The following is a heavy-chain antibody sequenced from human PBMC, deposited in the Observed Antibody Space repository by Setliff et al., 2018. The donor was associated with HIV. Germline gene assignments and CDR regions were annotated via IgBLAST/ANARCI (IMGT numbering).Heavy chain of an antibody. CDR2: IIPILGVA. D-gene: IGHD5-12*01. J-gene: IGHJ4*02. CDR3: ARDSAGGVATIPHFDY. V-gene: IGHV1-69*10. Sequence: SVKVSCKASGGTFSSYAISWVRQAPGQGLEWMGGIIPILGVANYAQKFQGRVTITADESTSTAYMELSSLRSEDTAVYYCARDSAGGVATIPHFDYWGQGTLVTVSS. CDR1: GGTFSSYA.